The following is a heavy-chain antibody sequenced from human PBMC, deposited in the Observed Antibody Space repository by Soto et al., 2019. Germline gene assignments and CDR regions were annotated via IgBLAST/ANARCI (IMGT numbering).Heavy chain of an antibody. CDR2: INPSGGST. CDR3: ARASSPSITIFGVVPHSLQHPHYYHYFKAV. V-gene: IGHV1-46*03. CDR1: GYTFTSYY. Sequence: ASVKVSCKASGYTFTSYYMHWVRQAPGQGLEWMGIINPSGGSTSYAQKFQGRVTMTRDTSTSTVYMELSSLRSEDTAVYYCARASSPSITIFGVVPHSLQHPHYYHYFKAVWGKRSKVTVSS. D-gene: IGHD3-3*01. J-gene: IGHJ6*03.